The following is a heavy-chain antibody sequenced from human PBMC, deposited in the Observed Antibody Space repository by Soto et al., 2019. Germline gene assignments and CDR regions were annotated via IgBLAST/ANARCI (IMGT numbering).Heavy chain of an antibody. CDR2: ISGSGGST. D-gene: IGHD2-15*01. J-gene: IGHJ4*02. V-gene: IGHV3-23*01. CDR3: AKERGYCSGGSCYPTYLYYFDY. CDR1: GFTFSSYA. Sequence: GGSLRLSCAASGFTFSSYAMSWVRQAPGKGLEWVSAISGSGGSTYYADSVKGRFTISRDNSKNTLYLQMNSLRAEDTAVYYCAKERGYCSGGSCYPTYLYYFDYWGQGTLVTVSS.